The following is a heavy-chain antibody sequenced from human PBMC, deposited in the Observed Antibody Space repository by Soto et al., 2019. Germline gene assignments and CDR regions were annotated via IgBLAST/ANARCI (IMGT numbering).Heavy chain of an antibody. V-gene: IGHV4-59*01. Sequence: SETLSLTCTVSGGSISSYYWSWIRQPPGKGLEWIGYIYYSGSTNYNPSLKSRVTISVDTSKNQFSLKLSSVTAADTAVYDCARDQPGCSSTSCYFSCYYYYGMDVWGQGTTVTVSS. CDR1: GGSISSYY. D-gene: IGHD2-2*01. CDR3: ARDQPGCSSTSCYFSCYYYYGMDV. CDR2: IYYSGST. J-gene: IGHJ6*02.